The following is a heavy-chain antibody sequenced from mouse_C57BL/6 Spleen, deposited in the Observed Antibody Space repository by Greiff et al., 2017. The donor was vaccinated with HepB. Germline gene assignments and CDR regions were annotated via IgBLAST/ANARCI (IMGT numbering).Heavy chain of an antibody. D-gene: IGHD2-3*01. J-gene: IGHJ2*01. CDR1: GYTFTSYG. V-gene: IGHV1-81*01. Sequence: VQLVESGAELARPGASVKLSCKASGYTFTSYGISWVKQRTGQGLEWIGEIYPRSGNTYYNEKFKGKATLTADKSSSTAYMELRSLTSEDSAVYFCASPPPDGYSGDYFDYWGQGTTLTVSS. CDR3: ASPPPDGYSGDYFDY. CDR2: IYPRSGNT.